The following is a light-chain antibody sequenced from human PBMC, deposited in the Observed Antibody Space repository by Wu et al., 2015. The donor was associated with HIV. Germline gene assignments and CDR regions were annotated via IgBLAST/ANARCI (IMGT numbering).Light chain of an antibody. J-gene: IGKJ1*01. V-gene: IGKV1-5*03. CDR3: QQYHSFSGT. CDR1: KSISSW. Sequence: DIQMTQSPSTLSASVGDRVTITCRASKSISSWLAWYQQKPGKAPKLLIYKASILQSGVPSRFSGSGSGTEFTLTISSLQPDDFATYYCQQYHSFSGTFGQGTRV. CDR2: KAS.